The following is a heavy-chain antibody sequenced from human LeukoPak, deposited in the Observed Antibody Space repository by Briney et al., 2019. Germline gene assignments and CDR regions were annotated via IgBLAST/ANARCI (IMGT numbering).Heavy chain of an antibody. V-gene: IGHV3-21*01. CDR3: ARDIYYDILTGPYYYGMDV. Sequence: PGGSLRLSCAASGFTFSSYSMNWVRQAPGKGREWVSSISSSRSYIYYADSVKGRFTISRDNAKTSLYLQMNSLRAEDTAVYYCARDIYYDILTGPYYYGMDVWGQGTTVTVSS. D-gene: IGHD3-9*01. CDR1: GFTFSSYS. J-gene: IGHJ6*02. CDR2: ISSSRSYI.